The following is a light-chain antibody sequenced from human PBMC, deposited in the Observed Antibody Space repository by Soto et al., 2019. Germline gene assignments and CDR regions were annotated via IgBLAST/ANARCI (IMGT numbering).Light chain of an antibody. CDR3: CSYAGNSSFV. CDR1: SSDVGSYNL. CDR2: EGS. V-gene: IGLV2-23*01. Sequence: QSVLTQRASVTGSPGQSDTISCTGTSSDVGSYNLVSWYQQHPGKAPKLMIYEGSKWPSGVSKRFSGSKSGNTASLTISGLQAEDEADYYCCSYAGNSSFVFGTGTKVTVL. J-gene: IGLJ1*01.